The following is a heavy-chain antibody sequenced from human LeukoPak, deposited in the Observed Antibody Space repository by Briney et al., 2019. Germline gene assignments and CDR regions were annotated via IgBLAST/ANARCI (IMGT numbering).Heavy chain of an antibody. D-gene: IGHD3-3*01. V-gene: IGHV4-34*01. CDR3: ARSITIFGVEMDV. J-gene: IGHJ6*04. Sequence: SETLSLTCAVYGGSFSGYYWSWIRQPPEKGLEWIGEINHSGSTNYNPSLKSRVTISVDTSKNQFSLKLSSVTAADTAVYYCARSITIFGVEMDVWGKGTTVTASS. CDR1: GGSFSGYY. CDR2: INHSGST.